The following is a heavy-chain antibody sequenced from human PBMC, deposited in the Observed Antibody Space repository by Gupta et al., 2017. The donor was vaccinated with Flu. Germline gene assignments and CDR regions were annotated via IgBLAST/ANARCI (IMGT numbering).Heavy chain of an antibody. Sequence: QVQLQQWGAGLLKPSETLSLTCAVYGGSFSGYYWSWIRQPPGKGLEWIGEINHSGSTNYNPSLKSRVTISVDTSKNQFSLKLSSVTAADTAVYYCARGYYYDSSGYLNWGQGTLVTVSS. CDR2: INHSGST. CDR3: ARGYYYDSSGYLN. CDR1: GGSFSGYY. V-gene: IGHV4-34*01. J-gene: IGHJ4*02. D-gene: IGHD3-22*01.